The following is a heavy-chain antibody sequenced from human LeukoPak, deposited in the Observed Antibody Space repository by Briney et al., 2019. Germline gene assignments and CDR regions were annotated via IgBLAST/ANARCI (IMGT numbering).Heavy chain of an antibody. CDR2: IDITGST. CDR1: GASISIGTYY. V-gene: IGHV4-61*09. J-gene: IGHJ5*02. CDR3: ARDVIA. Sequence: SETLSLTCTVSGASISIGTYYWNWIRQSAGKGLEWIGHIDITGSTSYNPSLKSRVTISVDTSKNQFSLRLSSVTAADTAVYYCARDVIAWGQGTLVTVSS.